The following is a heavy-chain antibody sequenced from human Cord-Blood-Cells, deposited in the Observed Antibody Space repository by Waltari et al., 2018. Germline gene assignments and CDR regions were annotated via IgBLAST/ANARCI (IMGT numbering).Heavy chain of an antibody. J-gene: IGHJ4*02. CDR2: IIPILGIA. CDR3: ARSLGMSRDEYCGGDCYFDY. D-gene: IGHD2-21*02. Sequence: QVQLVQSGAEVKKPGSSVKVSCKASGGTFSSYAISWVRQAPGQGLEWMGGIIPILGIANYAQKFQGRVTITADESTSTAYMELSSLRSEDTAVYYCARSLGMSRDEYCGGDCYFDYWGQGTLVTVSS. V-gene: IGHV1-69*04. CDR1: GGTFSSYA.